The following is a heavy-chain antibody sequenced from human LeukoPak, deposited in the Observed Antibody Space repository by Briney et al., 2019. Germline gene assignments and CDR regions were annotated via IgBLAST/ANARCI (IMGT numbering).Heavy chain of an antibody. CDR1: GGSISSYH. Sequence: SETLSLTCTVSGGSISSYHWSWIRQPPGKGLEWIGYIYYSGSTNYNPSLKSRVTISVDTSKNQFSLKLSSVTAADTAVYYCARTDILTGYTFDYWGQGTLVTVSS. V-gene: IGHV4-59*01. D-gene: IGHD3-9*01. CDR2: IYYSGST. CDR3: ARTDILTGYTFDY. J-gene: IGHJ4*02.